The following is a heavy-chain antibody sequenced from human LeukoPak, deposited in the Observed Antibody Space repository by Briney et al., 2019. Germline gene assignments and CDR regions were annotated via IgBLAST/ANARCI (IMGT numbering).Heavy chain of an antibody. V-gene: IGHV3-30-3*01. CDR3: ARDFWGVATNPGNY. J-gene: IGHJ4*02. CDR1: GFTFSSYA. CDR2: ISYDGSNK. Sequence: PGGSLRLSCAASGFTFSSYAMHWVRQAPGKGLEWVAVISYDGSNKYYADSVKGRFTISRDNSKNTLYLQMNSLRAEDTAVYYCARDFWGVATNPGNYWGQGTLVTVSS. D-gene: IGHD5-24*01.